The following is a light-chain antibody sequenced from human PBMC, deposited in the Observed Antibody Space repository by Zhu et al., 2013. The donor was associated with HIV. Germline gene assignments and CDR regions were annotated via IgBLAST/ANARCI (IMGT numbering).Light chain of an antibody. CDR3: QQYYSTPYT. CDR1: QSVLYSSNNKNY. V-gene: IGKV4-1*01. CDR2: WAS. J-gene: IGKJ2*01. Sequence: DIVXTQSPDSLAVSLGERATIKCKSSQSVLYSSNNKNYLAWYQQNPGQPPKLLIYWASTRESGVPDRFSGSGSGTDFTLTISSLQAEDVAVYYCQQYYSTPYTFGQGTKLEIK.